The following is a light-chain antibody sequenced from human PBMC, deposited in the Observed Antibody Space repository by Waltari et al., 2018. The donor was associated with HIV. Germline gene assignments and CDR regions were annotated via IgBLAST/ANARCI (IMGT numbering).Light chain of an antibody. CDR3: QTWGTDSHGV. Sequence: QLVLPQSPSASASLGASVKLTCTLCRWHTTSDIAWLPQKPYKSPRYLMKVSSDGSHTKGDGIPDRFSGSSSGAERYLIVSSLQSEDEADYYCQTWGTDSHGVFGGGTKLTVL. J-gene: IGLJ3*02. CDR1: RWHTTSD. V-gene: IGLV4-69*01. CDR2: VSSDGSH.